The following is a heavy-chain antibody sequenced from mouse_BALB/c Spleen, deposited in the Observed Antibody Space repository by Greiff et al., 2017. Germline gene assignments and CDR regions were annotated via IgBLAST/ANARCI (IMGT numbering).Heavy chain of an antibody. Sequence: QVQLKESGAELAKPGASVKMSCKASGYTFTSYWMHWVKQRPGQGLEWIGYINPSTGYTEYNQKFKDKATLTADKSSSTAYMQLSSLTSEDSAVYYCARLGDRYSWFAYWGQGTLVTVSA. J-gene: IGHJ3*01. CDR1: GYTFTSYW. CDR2: INPSTGYT. CDR3: ARLGDRYSWFAY. D-gene: IGHD2-14*01. V-gene: IGHV1-7*01.